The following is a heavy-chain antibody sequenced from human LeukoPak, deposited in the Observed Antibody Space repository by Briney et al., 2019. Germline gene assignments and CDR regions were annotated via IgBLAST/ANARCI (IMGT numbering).Heavy chain of an antibody. V-gene: IGHV4-39*01. CDR2: VFHSGNT. CDR3: ARQIVGTCWNYYYSYIDV. Sequence: SETLSLTCNVSGGSTTSSLYQWGWLRQPRGKGLEWIGNVFHSGNTYYNPSLQSRVAISVDTSKNQFSLRLTSVTAADTAMYYCARQIVGTCWNYYYSYIDVWGKGTSVSVSS. J-gene: IGHJ6*03. CDR1: GGSTTSSLYQ. D-gene: IGHD1-1*01.